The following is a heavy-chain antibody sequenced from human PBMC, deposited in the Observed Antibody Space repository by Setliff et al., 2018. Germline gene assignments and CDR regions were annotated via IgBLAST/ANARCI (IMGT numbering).Heavy chain of an antibody. J-gene: IGHJ6*03. CDR2: INPNSGGT. V-gene: IGHV1-2*02. CDR1: GYTFTGYY. CDR3: ARAPYSSSFIQYYYYYYMDV. D-gene: IGHD6-19*01. Sequence: ASVKVSCKASGYTFTGYYMHWVQQAPGQGLEWMGWINPNSGGTNYAQKFQGRVTMTRDTSISTAYMELSRLRSDDTAVYYCARAPYSSSFIQYYYYYYMDVWGKGTTVTVSS.